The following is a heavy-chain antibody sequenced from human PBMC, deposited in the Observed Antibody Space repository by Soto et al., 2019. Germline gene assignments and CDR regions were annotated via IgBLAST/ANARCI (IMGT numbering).Heavy chain of an antibody. Sequence: GGSLRLSCAASGFTFSSYAMSWVRQAPGKGLEWVSAISGSGCSTYYADSVKGRFTISRDNSKNTLYLQMNSLRAEDTAVYYCAKDLPGPTYYYDSSGYYTFDYWGQGTLVTVSS. V-gene: IGHV3-23*01. CDR3: AKDLPGPTYYYDSSGYYTFDY. CDR1: GFTFSSYA. CDR2: ISGSGCST. J-gene: IGHJ4*02. D-gene: IGHD3-22*01.